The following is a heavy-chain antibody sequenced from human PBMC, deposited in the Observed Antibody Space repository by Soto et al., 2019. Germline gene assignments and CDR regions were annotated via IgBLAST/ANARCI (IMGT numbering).Heavy chain of an antibody. J-gene: IGHJ4*02. CDR3: AQHEGYALHS. V-gene: IGHV4-4*02. Sequence: QVQLQEPGPGLVKPSGTLSLTCTVSGGSHWYSWVRQAPGKGLEWIGQIFHDGRASYDPSLQSQVTISINKSRNQISLNVPSLTAADTALYYCAQHEGYALHSWGQGALVVVSS. CDR2: IFHDGRA. D-gene: IGHD2-2*01. CDR1: GGSHW.